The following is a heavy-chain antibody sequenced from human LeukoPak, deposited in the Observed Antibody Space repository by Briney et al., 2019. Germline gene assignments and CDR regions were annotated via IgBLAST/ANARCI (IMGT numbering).Heavy chain of an antibody. CDR1: GGSISSYY. Sequence: SETLSLTCTVSGGSISSYYWTWIRQSPGKGLEWIGSVYYSGTTKYNPSLRSRVTISLDTSKNQFSLKLNSVTAADTAVYYCARSYDSRGYYYYGMDVWGQGTTVTVSS. D-gene: IGHD3-22*01. V-gene: IGHV4-59*01. J-gene: IGHJ6*02. CDR3: ARSYDSRGYYYYGMDV. CDR2: VYYSGTT.